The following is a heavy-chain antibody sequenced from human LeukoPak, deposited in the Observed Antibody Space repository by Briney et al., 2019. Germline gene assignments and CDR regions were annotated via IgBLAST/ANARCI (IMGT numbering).Heavy chain of an antibody. CDR3: TRDLATVKRAFDI. CDR2: IRSKANSYAT. V-gene: IGHV3-73*01. Sequence: PGGSLRLSCAASGFTFSGSAMHWLRQASGKGLEWVGRIRSKANSYATAYAASVKGRFTISRDDSKNTAYLQMNSLKTEDTAVYYCTRDLATVKRAFDIWGQGTMVTVSS. D-gene: IGHD4-17*01. J-gene: IGHJ3*02. CDR1: GFTFSGSA.